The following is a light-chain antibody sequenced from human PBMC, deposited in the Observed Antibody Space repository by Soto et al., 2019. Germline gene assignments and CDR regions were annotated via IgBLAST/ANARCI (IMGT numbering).Light chain of an antibody. J-gene: IGKJ1*01. Sequence: DIVMTQSPDSLAVSLGERATINCKSSQNILYSSNNKNYLAWYQQKPGQPPKLLISWASSREFGVADRFSGSGSGTDSTLPIRSLQCEDVAVDFRQQYDGSRPRMFGEGTKVQIK. V-gene: IGKV4-1*01. CDR2: WAS. CDR1: QNILYSSNNKNY. CDR3: QQYDGSRPRM.